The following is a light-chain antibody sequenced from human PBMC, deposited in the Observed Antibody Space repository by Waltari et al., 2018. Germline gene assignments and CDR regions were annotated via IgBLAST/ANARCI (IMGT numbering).Light chain of an antibody. CDR1: DSDVGAYKY. V-gene: IGLV2-11*01. CDR2: DVD. Sequence: QSALTQPRSVSGSPGQSVTLSCTGTDSDVGAYKYSSWYHHRPGKAPRLVIYDVDQRPSGVPERFSGSKAGNTASLTISGLQTDDEASYYCCSYAGRYTSVFGGGTKVTVL. CDR3: CSYAGRYTSV. J-gene: IGLJ2*01.